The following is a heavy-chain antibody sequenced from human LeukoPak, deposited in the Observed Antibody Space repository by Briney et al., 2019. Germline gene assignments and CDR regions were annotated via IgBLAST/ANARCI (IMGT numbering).Heavy chain of an antibody. CDR2: IYYSGST. CDR3: RVGCGGDCFNFDY. V-gene: IGHV4-39*01. D-gene: IGHD2-21*02. Sequence: PSETLSLTCTVSGGSISSSSYYRGWIRQPPGKGLEWIGSIYYSGSTYYNPSLKSRVTISVDTSKNQFSLKLSSVTAADTAVYYCRVGCGGDCFNFDYWGQGTLVTVSS. J-gene: IGHJ4*02. CDR1: GGSISSSSYY.